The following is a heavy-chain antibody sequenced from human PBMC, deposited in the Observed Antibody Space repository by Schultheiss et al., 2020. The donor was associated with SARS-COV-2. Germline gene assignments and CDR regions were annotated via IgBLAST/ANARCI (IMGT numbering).Heavy chain of an antibody. Sequence: SQTLSLTCTVSGGSISSSSYYWGWIRQPPGKGLEWIGSIYYSGSTYYNPSLKSRVTISVDTSKNQFSLKLGSVTAADTAMYFCAKATRLRYCATSSCVGYYYGMDVWGKGTTVTVSS. CDR1: GGSISSSSYY. CDR2: IYYSGST. CDR3: AKATRLRYCATSSCVGYYYGMDV. J-gene: IGHJ6*04. V-gene: IGHV4-39*01. D-gene: IGHD2-2*01.